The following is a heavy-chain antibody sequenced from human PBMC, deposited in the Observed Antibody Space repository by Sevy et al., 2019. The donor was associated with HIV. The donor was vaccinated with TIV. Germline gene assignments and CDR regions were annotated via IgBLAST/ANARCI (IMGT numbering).Heavy chain of an antibody. CDR1: GYTLTELS. Sequence: ASVKVSCKVSGYTLTELSMHWVRQAPGKGLEWMGGFDPEDGETIYAQKFQGRVTMTEDTSTDTAYMELSSLRSEDTAVYYCATGQGRTGYSSSWYTWFDPWGQGTLVTVSS. CDR2: FDPEDGET. J-gene: IGHJ5*02. V-gene: IGHV1-24*01. D-gene: IGHD6-13*01. CDR3: ATGQGRTGYSSSWYTWFDP.